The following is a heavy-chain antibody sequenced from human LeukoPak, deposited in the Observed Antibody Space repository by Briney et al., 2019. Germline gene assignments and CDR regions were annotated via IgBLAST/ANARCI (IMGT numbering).Heavy chain of an antibody. CDR2: IIPIFGTA. CDR3: ASPSHYDSTGWDDALDI. CDR1: GGTFSSYA. V-gene: IGHV1-69*05. J-gene: IGHJ3*02. Sequence: SVKVSCKASGGTFSSYAISWVRHAPGQGLEWMEGIIPIFGTANYAQKFQGRVTITTNESTSTAYMELSSLISPDTAVHSCASPSHYDSTGWDDALDISPQLTIVTASS. D-gene: IGHD3-22*01.